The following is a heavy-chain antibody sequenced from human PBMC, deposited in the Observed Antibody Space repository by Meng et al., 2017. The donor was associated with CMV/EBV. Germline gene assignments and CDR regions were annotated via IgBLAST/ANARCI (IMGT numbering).Heavy chain of an antibody. CDR3: ARAAGSSWYRDYYYGMDV. CDR1: GGSISSYY. CDR2: IYYSGST. J-gene: IGHJ6*02. V-gene: IGHV4-59*01. Sequence: GSLRLSCTVSGGSISSYYWSWIPQPPGKGLEWIGYIYYSGSTNYNPSLKSRVTISVDTSKNQFSLKLSSVTAADTAVYYCARAAGSSWYRDYYYGMDVWGQGTTVTVSS. D-gene: IGHD6-13*01.